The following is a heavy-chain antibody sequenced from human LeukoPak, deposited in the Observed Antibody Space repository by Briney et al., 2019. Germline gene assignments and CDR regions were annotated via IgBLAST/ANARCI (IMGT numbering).Heavy chain of an antibody. CDR2: IYYSGST. Sequence: SETLSLTCTVSGGSISSYYWSWIRQPPGKGLEWIGYIYYSGSTNYNPSLKSRVTISVDTSKNQFSLKLSSVTAADTAVYYCARSESNGPGSYYHDYWGQGTLVTVSS. CDR3: ARSESNGPGSYYHDY. V-gene: IGHV4-59*01. D-gene: IGHD3-10*01. J-gene: IGHJ4*02. CDR1: GGSISSYY.